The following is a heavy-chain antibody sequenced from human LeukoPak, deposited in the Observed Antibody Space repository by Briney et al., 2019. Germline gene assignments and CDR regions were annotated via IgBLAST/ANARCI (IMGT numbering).Heavy chain of an antibody. CDR1: GGSISSYY. CDR2: IYYSGST. J-gene: IGHJ4*02. V-gene: IGHV4-59*01. Sequence: PSETLSITCTVSGGSISSYYWSWIRQPPGKGLEWIGYIYYSGSTNYNPSLKSRVTISVDTSKNQFSLKLSSVTAADTAVYYCARRREYCSGGSCYFYYFDYWGQGTLVTVSS. D-gene: IGHD2-15*01. CDR3: ARRREYCSGGSCYFYYFDY.